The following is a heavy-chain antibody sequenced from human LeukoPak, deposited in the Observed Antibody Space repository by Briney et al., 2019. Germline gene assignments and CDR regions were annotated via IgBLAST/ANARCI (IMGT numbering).Heavy chain of an antibody. D-gene: IGHD2-21*01. Sequence: ASVKVSCKASGYIFTKYVVHWVRQAPGQRGEWMGWIKDGNGETKYSQNFQDRLTINKETYWSTVYMELSSLTSEDTALYYCARDDCGDTCYPGGYWGQGTLVTVSS. V-gene: IGHV1-3*01. J-gene: IGHJ4*02. CDR2: IKDGNGET. CDR1: GYIFTKYV. CDR3: ARDDCGDTCYPGGY.